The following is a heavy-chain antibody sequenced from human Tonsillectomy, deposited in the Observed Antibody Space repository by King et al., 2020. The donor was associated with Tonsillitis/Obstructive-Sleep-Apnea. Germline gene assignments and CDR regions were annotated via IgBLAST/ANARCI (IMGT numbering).Heavy chain of an antibody. V-gene: IGHV3-7*04. Sequence: VQLVQSGGGLVQPGDSLRLSCAASGFTFSDYWMSWVRQAPGKGLEWVANINHDGSEEYYVDSVKGRLTISRDNAENTVYLQINSLRREDTAVYFCARNRRPTQPGGLFDPWGQGTLVTVSS. D-gene: IGHD2-15*01. J-gene: IGHJ5*02. CDR1: GFTFSDYW. CDR2: INHDGSEE. CDR3: ARNRRPTQPGGLFDP.